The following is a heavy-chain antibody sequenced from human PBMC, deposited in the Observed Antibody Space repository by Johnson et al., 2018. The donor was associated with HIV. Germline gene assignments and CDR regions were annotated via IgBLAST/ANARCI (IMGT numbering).Heavy chain of an antibody. CDR3: AKEGITMEVDI. J-gene: IGHJ3*02. CDR1: GFTFDDYA. Sequence: VQLVESGGGLVQPGRSLRLSCAASGFTFDDYAMHWVRQAPGKGLEWVSGISWNSGSIGYADSVKGRFTISRDNAKNSLYLQMNSLRAEDTAVYYCAKEGITMEVDIWGQGTTVTVSS. CDR2: ISWNSGSI. V-gene: IGHV3-9*01. D-gene: IGHD3-10*01.